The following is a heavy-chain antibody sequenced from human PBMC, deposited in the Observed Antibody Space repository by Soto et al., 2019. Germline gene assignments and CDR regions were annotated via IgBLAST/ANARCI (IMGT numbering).Heavy chain of an antibody. CDR2: IYNGGST. J-gene: IGHJ4*02. CDR1: GGSISTVNYW. V-gene: IGHV4-30-4*01. D-gene: IGHD7-27*01. Sequence: QVQLQESGPGLVKPSQTLSLTCTVSGGSISTVNYWWSWIRQSPDMGLEWIGHIYNGGSTYNNPSLEXRXTXSXXTAKNQRSLTLSSVSAADTAVYYCARGPSGDKVDSWGQGTLVTVSS. CDR3: ARGPSGDKVDS.